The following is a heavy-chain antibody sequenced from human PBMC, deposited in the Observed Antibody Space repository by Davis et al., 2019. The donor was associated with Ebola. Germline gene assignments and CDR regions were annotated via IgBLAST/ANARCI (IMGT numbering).Heavy chain of an antibody. CDR3: ARGNNFGFEF. CDR2: VILKSGAT. CDR1: GYTFTDYN. J-gene: IGHJ4*02. D-gene: IGHD1-1*01. V-gene: IGHV1-2*06. Sequence: ASVKVSCKASGYTFTDYNIHWMRQAPGQALHFLFRVILKSGATNYAQKFQGRVTMTRDTSISTAYMELSSLRSDDTAVYYCARGNNFGFEFWGQGALVTVSS.